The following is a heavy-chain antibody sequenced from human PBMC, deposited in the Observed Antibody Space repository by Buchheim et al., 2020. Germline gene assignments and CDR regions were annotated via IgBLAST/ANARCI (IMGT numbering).Heavy chain of an antibody. CDR1: GFSFSTYA. V-gene: IGHV3-23*01. CDR3: AKKGLGRYVDYFDH. J-gene: IGHJ4*02. Sequence: EVQVLESGGGLAQPGGSLRLSCAASGFSFSTYAMHWVRQAPGKGLEWVSGISGSGGSTYYADSVKGRFSISRDNSKKILYLEMNSLRAEDTAVYYCAKKGLGRYVDYFDHWGQGTL. CDR2: ISGSGGST. D-gene: IGHD1-26*01.